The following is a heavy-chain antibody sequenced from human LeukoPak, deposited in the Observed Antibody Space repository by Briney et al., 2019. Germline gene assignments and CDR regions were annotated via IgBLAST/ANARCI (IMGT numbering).Heavy chain of an antibody. V-gene: IGHV3-74*01. CDR1: GFTFSSYW. CDR3: ARAIYDILTGYQYYFDY. Sequence: GGSLRLSCAASGFTFSSYWRHWVRQAPGKGLVWVSRINSDGSSTSYADSVKGRFTISRDNAKNTLYLQMNSLRAEDTAVYYCARAIYDILTGYQYYFDYWGQGTLVTVSS. CDR2: INSDGSST. J-gene: IGHJ4*02. D-gene: IGHD3-9*01.